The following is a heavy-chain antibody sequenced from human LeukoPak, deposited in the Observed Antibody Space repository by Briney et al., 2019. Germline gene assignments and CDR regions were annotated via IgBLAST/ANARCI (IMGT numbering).Heavy chain of an antibody. Sequence: PSQTLSLTCTVSGVSISSNNYYWNWIRQPAGKGLEWIGRIYTSGSTSGSTNYNPSLKSRVTISVDTSKNQFSLKLSSVTAADTAVYYCARKYGDYSPFEYWGQGTLVTVSS. CDR1: GVSISSNNYY. CDR3: ARKYGDYSPFEY. CDR2: IYTSGSTSGST. V-gene: IGHV4-61*02. J-gene: IGHJ4*02. D-gene: IGHD4-17*01.